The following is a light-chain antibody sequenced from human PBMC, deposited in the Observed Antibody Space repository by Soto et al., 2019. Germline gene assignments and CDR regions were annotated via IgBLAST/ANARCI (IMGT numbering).Light chain of an antibody. V-gene: IGKV3-15*01. CDR1: QNIHNH. CDR3: QQYDAWPLS. J-gene: IGKJ4*01. Sequence: EIVLTQSPGTLSVSPGERVTLSCRASQNIHNHMSWFLQKPGQAPRLLMYDAILRAAGIPARLSGSWSGTEFTLTINSLQSEDFALYYCQQYDAWPLSFGGGTKVDIK. CDR2: DAI.